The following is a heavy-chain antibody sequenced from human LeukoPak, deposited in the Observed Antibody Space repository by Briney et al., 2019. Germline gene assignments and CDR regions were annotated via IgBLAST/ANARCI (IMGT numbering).Heavy chain of an antibody. V-gene: IGHV3-30*18. CDR2: ISYDGSNK. J-gene: IGHJ4*02. CDR1: GFTFSSYG. Sequence: GGSLRLSCAASGFTFSSYGMHWVRQAPGKGLGWVAVISYDGSNKYYADSVKGRFTISRDNSKNTLYLQMNSLRAEDTAVYYCAKAQSGIAVAAILEYWGQGTLVTVSS. D-gene: IGHD6-19*01. CDR3: AKAQSGIAVAAILEY.